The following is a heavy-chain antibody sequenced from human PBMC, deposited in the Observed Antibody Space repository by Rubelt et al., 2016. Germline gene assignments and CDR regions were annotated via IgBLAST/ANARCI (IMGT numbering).Heavy chain of an antibody. Sequence: VQLVESGGGLVQPGGSLRLSCAASGFTFSSYAMSWVRQAPGKGLEWVSAISGSGGSTYYADSVKGRFTISRDNSKNTLYLQMNSLGAEDTAVYYCARAQANGSYRNLDSWGQGTLVTVSS. J-gene: IGHJ4*02. CDR1: GFTFSSYA. V-gene: IGHV3-23*04. D-gene: IGHD1-26*01. CDR3: ARAQANGSYRNLDS. CDR2: ISGSGGST.